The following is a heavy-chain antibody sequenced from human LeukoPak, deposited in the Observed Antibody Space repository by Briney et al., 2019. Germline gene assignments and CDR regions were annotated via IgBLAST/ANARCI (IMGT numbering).Heavy chain of an antibody. V-gene: IGHV4-39*01. CDR3: ARGRDGYSPYFDY. CDR2: IYYSGST. D-gene: IGHD5-24*01. CDR1: GGSISSSSYY. Sequence: PSETLSLTCTVSGGSISSSSYYWGWIRQPPGKGLEWIGSIYYSGSTYYNPSLKSRVTISVDTSKNQFSLKLSSVTAADTAVYYCARGRDGYSPYFDYWGQGTLVTVSS. J-gene: IGHJ4*02.